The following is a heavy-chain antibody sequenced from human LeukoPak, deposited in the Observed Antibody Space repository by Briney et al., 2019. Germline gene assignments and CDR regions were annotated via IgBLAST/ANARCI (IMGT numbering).Heavy chain of an antibody. J-gene: IGHJ4*02. Sequence: PGGSLTLSCATSGFNFSTYGMHWLRQAPGKGLEWVAVIWYDGSDKYYADSVKGRFTISRDNSKNTLYLQMNNVRAEDTAVYYCTRDQGVGWGQGTLVAVSS. CDR3: TRDQGVG. D-gene: IGHD3-16*01. CDR2: IWYDGSDK. V-gene: IGHV3-33*01. CDR1: GFNFSTYG.